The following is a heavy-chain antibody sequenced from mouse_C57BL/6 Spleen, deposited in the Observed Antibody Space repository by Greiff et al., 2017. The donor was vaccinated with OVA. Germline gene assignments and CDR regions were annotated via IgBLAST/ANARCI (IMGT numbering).Heavy chain of an antibody. D-gene: IGHD1-1*01. CDR1: GYTFTDYN. V-gene: IGHV1-22*01. CDR2: INPNNGGT. Sequence: EVQLQQSGPELVKPGASVKMSCKASGYTFTDYNMHWVKQSHGKSLEWIGYINPNNGGTSYNQKFKGKATLTVNKSSSTAYMELRSLTSEDSAVYYCARERRNYYGSSYGFAYWGQGTLVTVSA. CDR3: ARERRNYYGSSYGFAY. J-gene: IGHJ3*01.